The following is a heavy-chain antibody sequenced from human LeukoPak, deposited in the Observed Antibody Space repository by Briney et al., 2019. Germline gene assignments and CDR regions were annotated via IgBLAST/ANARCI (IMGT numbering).Heavy chain of an antibody. Sequence: PGGSLRLSRDATGFTLSNSWMHWVRQAPGKGLVWVSRINTDGSTINYADSVKGRFTISRDNAKNTLYLQMNSLRAEDTAVYYCAKDFYWAFDYWGQGTLVTVSS. CDR3: AKDFYWAFDY. CDR2: INTDGSTI. J-gene: IGHJ4*02. CDR1: GFTLSNSW. D-gene: IGHD2-8*02. V-gene: IGHV3-74*01.